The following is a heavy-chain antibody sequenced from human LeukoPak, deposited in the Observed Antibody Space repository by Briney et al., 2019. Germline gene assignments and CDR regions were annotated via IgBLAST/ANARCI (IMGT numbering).Heavy chain of an antibody. CDR3: TRDLGISGWYAPPLGYFDY. Sequence: ASVKVSCKASGYTLTGYCMHWVRQAPGQGLEWMGWVNPKSGVTNYAQKFQGRVTMTRDTSISTTYMELRSLRSDDTAVYYCTRDLGISGWYAPPLGYFDYWGQGTLVTVSS. CDR1: GYTLTGYC. J-gene: IGHJ4*02. CDR2: VNPKSGVT. V-gene: IGHV1-2*02. D-gene: IGHD6-19*01.